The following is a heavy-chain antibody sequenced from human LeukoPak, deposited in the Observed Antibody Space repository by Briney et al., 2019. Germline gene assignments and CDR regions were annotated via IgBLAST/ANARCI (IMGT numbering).Heavy chain of an antibody. D-gene: IGHD6-19*01. CDR3: ARDPSPPVADSDY. CDR1: GFTFSSYW. V-gene: IGHV3-7*01. Sequence: GGSLRLSCAASGFTFSSYWMSWVRQAPGKGLEWVANIKQDGSEKYYVDSVKGRFTISRDNAKNSLYLQMNSLRAEDTAVYYCARDPSPPVADSDYWGQGTLVTVSS. CDR2: IKQDGSEK. J-gene: IGHJ4*02.